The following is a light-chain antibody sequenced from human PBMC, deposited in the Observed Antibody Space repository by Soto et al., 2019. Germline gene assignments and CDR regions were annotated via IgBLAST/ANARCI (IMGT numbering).Light chain of an antibody. J-gene: IGKJ3*01. Sequence: AIQLTQSPSSLSASVGDRVTITCRASQGISSALAWYQQKPGKAPKLLIYDASSLESGVPSRFSGSGSGTDLPLTISSLQPEDFATYYCQQFILFTFGPGTKVDIK. CDR3: QQFILFT. CDR1: QGISSA. V-gene: IGKV1-13*02. CDR2: DAS.